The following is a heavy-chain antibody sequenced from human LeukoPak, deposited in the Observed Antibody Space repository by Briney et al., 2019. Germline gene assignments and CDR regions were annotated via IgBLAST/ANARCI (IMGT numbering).Heavy chain of an antibody. CDR3: AKERTQTTSFDY. Sequence: GGSLRLSCAASGFTLSGYWMHWVRQAPGEGLAWVSRMNSDGTVTTYADSVRGRFTISRDNSKNTLYLQMNRLRAEDTAVYYCAKERTQTTSFDYWGQGTLVTVSS. J-gene: IGHJ4*02. CDR2: MNSDGTVT. CDR1: GFTLSGYW. D-gene: IGHD2/OR15-2a*01. V-gene: IGHV3-74*01.